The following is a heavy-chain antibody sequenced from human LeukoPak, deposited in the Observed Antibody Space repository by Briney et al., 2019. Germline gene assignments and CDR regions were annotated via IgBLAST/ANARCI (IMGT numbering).Heavy chain of an antibody. D-gene: IGHD3-10*01. J-gene: IGHJ6*03. CDR3: ARDPTNVMVRGIIPGLDYYYYMDV. V-gene: IGHV3-53*05. CDR1: GFTVSSNY. CDR2: TYSGGTT. Sequence: GGSLRLSCAASGFTVSSNYMSWVRQAPGKGVEWVSVTYSGGTTYYANSVKGRFTISRDNSKNTLYLQMGSLRAEDMAVYYCARDPTNVMVRGIIPGLDYYYYMDVWGKGTTVTVSS.